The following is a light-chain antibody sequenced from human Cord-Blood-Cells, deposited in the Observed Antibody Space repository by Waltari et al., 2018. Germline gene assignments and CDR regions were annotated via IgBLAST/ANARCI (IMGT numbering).Light chain of an antibody. CDR2: DVS. Sequence: QSALTQPRSVSGSPGQAGTISCTGNNSDVGGYNYVSWYQQHPGKPPKLMIYDVSKRPSGVPDRFSGSKSGNTASLTISGLQAEDEADYYCCSYAGSYTFVFGTGTKVTVL. J-gene: IGLJ1*01. V-gene: IGLV2-11*02. CDR1: NSDVGGYNY. CDR3: CSYAGSYTFV.